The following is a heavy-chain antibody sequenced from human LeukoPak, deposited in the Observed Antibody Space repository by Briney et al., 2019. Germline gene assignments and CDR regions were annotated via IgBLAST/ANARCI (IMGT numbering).Heavy chain of an antibody. D-gene: IGHD5-12*01. J-gene: IGHJ4*02. Sequence: GGSLRLSCAASGFTFSSYSMNWVRQAPGKGLEWVSSISSSSSYIYYADSVKGRFTISRDNAKNSLYLQMNSLRAEDTAVYYCARSEMATISVYFDYWGQGTLVTVSS. CDR2: ISSSSSYI. V-gene: IGHV3-21*01. CDR1: GFTFSSYS. CDR3: ARSEMATISVYFDY.